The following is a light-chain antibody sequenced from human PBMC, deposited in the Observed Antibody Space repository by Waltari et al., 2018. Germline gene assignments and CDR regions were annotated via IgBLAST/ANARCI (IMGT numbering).Light chain of an antibody. Sequence: QSVLTQPPSASGTPGQTVTISCSGSSSNVGRNSGYCYQHLPGTAPKLLIYRYDQRPSGVPARFFGSKSGTSASLVITGLRPEDEADYYCAAWDDSLYVVFGGGTRLTV. CDR1: SSNVGRNS. J-gene: IGLJ2*01. V-gene: IGLV1-47*01. CDR3: AAWDDSLYVV. CDR2: RYD.